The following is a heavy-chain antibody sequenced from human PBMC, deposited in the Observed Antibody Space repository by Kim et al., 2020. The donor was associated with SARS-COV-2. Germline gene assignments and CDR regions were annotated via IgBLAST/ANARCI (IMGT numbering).Heavy chain of an antibody. CDR2: IYYSGST. CDR3: ARAGTYDFWGGYYPNYGMDV. J-gene: IGHJ6*02. CDR1: GGSISSGGYY. Sequence: SETLSLTCTVSGGSISSGGYYWSWIRQHPGKGLEWIGYIYYSGSTYYNPSLKSRVTISVDTSKNQFSLKLSSVTAAGTAVYYCARAGTYDFWGGYYPNYGMDVGGQGTTVTVSS. D-gene: IGHD3-3*01. V-gene: IGHV4-31*03.